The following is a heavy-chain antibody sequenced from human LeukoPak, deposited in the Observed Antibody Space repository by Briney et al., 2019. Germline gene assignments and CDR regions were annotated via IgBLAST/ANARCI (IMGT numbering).Heavy chain of an antibody. CDR3: ARDPYYYDSSGYYLDY. Sequence: GASVKVSCKASGYTFTSYYMHWVRQAPGQGLEWMGIINPSGGSTSYAQKFQGRVTMTRDTSTSTVCMELSSLRSEDTAVYYCARDPYYYDSSGYYLDYWGQGTLVTVSS. CDR1: GYTFTSYY. V-gene: IGHV1-46*01. J-gene: IGHJ4*02. CDR2: INPSGGST. D-gene: IGHD3-22*01.